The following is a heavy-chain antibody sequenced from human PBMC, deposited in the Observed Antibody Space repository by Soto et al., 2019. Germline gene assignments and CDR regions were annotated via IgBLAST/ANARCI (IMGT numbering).Heavy chain of an antibody. D-gene: IGHD1-26*01. J-gene: IGHJ4*02. CDR3: AREGPGIVGATTGIDY. V-gene: IGHV4-30-4*01. Sequence: SETLSLTCTISGGSISRGDYYWSCIRQPPGKGLEWIGYIYYSGSTYYNPSLKSRVTISVDTSKNQFSLKLSSVTAADTAVYYCAREGPGIVGATTGIDYWGQGTLVTVSS. CDR2: IYYSGST. CDR1: GGSISRGDYY.